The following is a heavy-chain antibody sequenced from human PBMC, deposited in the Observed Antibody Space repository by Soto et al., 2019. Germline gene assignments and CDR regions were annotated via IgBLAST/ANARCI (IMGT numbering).Heavy chain of an antibody. J-gene: IGHJ4*02. D-gene: IGHD5-12*01. Sequence: QITVKESGLTLVKPTETLTLTCTFSGFSLSSIGMGVGWIRQPPGKALEWLALIYWDDDKRYSPSLSSRLTITSDPSKNQVDLTMTHMDPVDTATYYCARLTLGVYDSDRLWEKFDYWGQGTLVTVSS. V-gene: IGHV2-5*02. CDR1: GFSLSSIGMG. CDR3: ARLTLGVYDSDRLWEKFDY. CDR2: IYWDDDK.